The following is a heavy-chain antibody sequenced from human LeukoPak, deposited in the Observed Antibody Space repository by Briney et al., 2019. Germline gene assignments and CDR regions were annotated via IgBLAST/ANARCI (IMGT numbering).Heavy chain of an antibody. D-gene: IGHD3-22*01. CDR2: ISGSGGST. CDR1: GFTFRSYA. J-gene: IGHJ4*02. CDR3: AKGSYYYDSSGYYSYYFDY. V-gene: IGHV3-23*01. Sequence: PGGSLRLSCAASGFTFRSYAMSWVRQAPGKGLDWVSAISGSGGSTYYADSVKGRFTISRDNSKNTLYLQMNSLRAEDTAVYYCAKGSYYYDSSGYYSYYFDYWGQGTLVTVSS.